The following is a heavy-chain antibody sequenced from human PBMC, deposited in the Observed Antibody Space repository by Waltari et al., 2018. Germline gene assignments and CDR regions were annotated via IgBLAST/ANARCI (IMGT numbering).Heavy chain of an antibody. CDR2: INAGNGKI. J-gene: IGHJ3*02. V-gene: IGHV1-3*01. Sequence: QVQLVQSGAEVKKPGASVKVSCKASGYTFTTYPMHWVRQAPGQSLEWMGWINAGNGKIRYSQRFQDRVSITRDTSANTAYMELSSLRSGDTAVYYCVRGWGKTLDSFDIWGRGTMVTVSS. D-gene: IGHD7-27*01. CDR3: VRGWGKTLDSFDI. CDR1: GYTFTTYP.